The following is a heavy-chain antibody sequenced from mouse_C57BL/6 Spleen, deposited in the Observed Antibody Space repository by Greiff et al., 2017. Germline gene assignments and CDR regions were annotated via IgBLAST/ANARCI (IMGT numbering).Heavy chain of an antibody. CDR3: ARHWDEGPYYFDD. CDR1: GYTFTSYW. J-gene: IGHJ2*01. V-gene: IGHV1-72*01. D-gene: IGHD4-1*01. CDR2: IDPNSGGT. Sequence: QVQLQQPGAELVKPGASVKLSCKASGYTFTSYWMHWVKQRPGRGLEWIGRIDPNSGGTKYNEKFKSKATLTVDKPSSTAYMQLSSLTSEDSAVDYCARHWDEGPYYFDDRGQGATLAVAS.